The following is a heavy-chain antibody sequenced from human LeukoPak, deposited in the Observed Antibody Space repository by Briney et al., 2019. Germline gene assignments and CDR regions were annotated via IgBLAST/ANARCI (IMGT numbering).Heavy chain of an antibody. D-gene: IGHD4-17*01. V-gene: IGHV3-15*01. CDR3: TTLTTVTTTDY. CDR2: IKSKTDGGTT. CDR1: GFTFSNAW. Sequence: GGSLRLSCAASGFTFSNAWMSWVRQAPGKGLEWVGRIKSKTDGGTTDYATPVKGRFTISRDDSKNTLYLQMNSLKTEDTAVYYCTTLTTVTTTDYWGQGTLVTVSS. J-gene: IGHJ4*02.